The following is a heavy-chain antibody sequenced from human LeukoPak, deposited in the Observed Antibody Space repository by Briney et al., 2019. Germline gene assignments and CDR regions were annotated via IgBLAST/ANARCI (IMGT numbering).Heavy chain of an antibody. V-gene: IGHV4-30-2*01. CDR2: IFHTGNT. Sequence: SQTLSLTCALSGDSIRSGAYSWSSIRQPPGKGLAWIGYIFHTGNTYHNPSLKSRVTISIDRSKNQFSLKLSSVTAADTAVYYCARARESMAVSGSYFDYWGQGTLVTVSS. CDR3: ARARESMAVSGSYFDY. CDR1: GDSIRSGAYS. D-gene: IGHD6-19*01. J-gene: IGHJ4*02.